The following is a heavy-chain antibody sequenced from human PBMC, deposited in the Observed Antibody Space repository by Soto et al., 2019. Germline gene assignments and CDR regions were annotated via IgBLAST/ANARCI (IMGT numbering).Heavy chain of an antibody. J-gene: IGHJ6*02. CDR1: GYTFTSYY. CDR2: INPSGGST. CDR3: ARDPPFERVYYYGMDV. Sequence: ASVKVSCKASGYTFTSYYMHWVRQAPGQGLEWMGIINPSGGSTSYAQKFQGRVTMTRDTSTSTVYMELSSLRSEDTAVYYCARDPPFERVYYYGMDVWGQGTTVTVSS. V-gene: IGHV1-46*01.